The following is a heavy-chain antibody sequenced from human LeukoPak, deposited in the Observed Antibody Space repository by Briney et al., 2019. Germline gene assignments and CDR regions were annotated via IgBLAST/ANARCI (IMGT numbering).Heavy chain of an antibody. Sequence: SETLSLTCTVSGGSISNSSYYWGWIRQPPGKGLEWIGTIYYSGSTYYNPSLKSRVTISVDTSKNQFSLTLSSVTAADTAVYYCARHRTTAGWVYHYYYMDVWGKGTTVTISS. CDR2: IYYSGST. J-gene: IGHJ6*03. CDR1: GGSISNSSYY. V-gene: IGHV4-39*01. CDR3: ARHRTTAGWVYHYYYMDV. D-gene: IGHD4-17*01.